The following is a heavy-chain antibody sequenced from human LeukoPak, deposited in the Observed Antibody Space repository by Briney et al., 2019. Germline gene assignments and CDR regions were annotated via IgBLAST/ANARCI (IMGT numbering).Heavy chain of an antibody. CDR2: IRYDGSNK. D-gene: IGHD3-3*01. CDR1: GFTFSSYG. Sequence: PGGSLRLSCAASGFTFSSYGMHWVRQAPGKGLEWVAFIRYDGSNKYYADSVKGRFTISRDNSKNTLYLQMNSLRAEDTAVYYCAKDRPPSTIFGVVGAMAPMDVWGKGTTVTVSS. V-gene: IGHV3-30*02. CDR3: AKDRPPSTIFGVVGAMAPMDV. J-gene: IGHJ6*04.